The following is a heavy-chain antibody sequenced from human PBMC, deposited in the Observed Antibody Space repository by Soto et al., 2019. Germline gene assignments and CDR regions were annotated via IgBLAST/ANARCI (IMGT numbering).Heavy chain of an antibody. CDR1: GYTFTSYG. J-gene: IGHJ5*02. CDR2: ISAYNGNT. V-gene: IGHV1-18*04. CDR3: ARVISRSPHNWFDP. Sequence: ASVKVSCKASGYTFTSYGISWVRQAPGQGLEWMGWISAYNGNTNYAQKLQGRVTMTTDTSTSKAYMELRSLRSDDTAVYYCARVISRSPHNWFDPWDQGTLVTVSS. D-gene: IGHD6-6*01.